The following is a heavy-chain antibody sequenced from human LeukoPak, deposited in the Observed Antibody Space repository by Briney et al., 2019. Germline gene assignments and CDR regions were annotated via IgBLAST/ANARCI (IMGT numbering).Heavy chain of an antibody. Sequence: GGSLRLSCAASGFTFSSYSMNWVRQAPGKGLEWVSYISSSSSTIYYADSVKGRFTISRDNAKNSLYLQMNSLRDEDTAVYYCARVGDLAPVDYYDSSGYHDVFDYWGQGTLVTVPS. CDR3: ARVGDLAPVDYYDSSGYHDVFDY. D-gene: IGHD3-22*01. V-gene: IGHV3-48*02. CDR2: ISSSSSTI. J-gene: IGHJ4*02. CDR1: GFTFSSYS.